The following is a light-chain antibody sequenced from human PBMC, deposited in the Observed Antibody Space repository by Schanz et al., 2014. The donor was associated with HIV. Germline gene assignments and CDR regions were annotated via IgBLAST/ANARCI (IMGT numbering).Light chain of an antibody. CDR1: SSDVGGYKY. J-gene: IGLJ2*01. Sequence: QSVLTQPASVSGSPGQSITISCTGTSSDVGGYKYVSWYQQYPGKAPKLMIYEVTKRPSGVPDRFSGSKSGNTASLTVSGLQAEDEADYYCSSYAGSSSLIFGGGTKLTVL. CDR3: SSYAGSSSLI. V-gene: IGLV2-8*01. CDR2: EVT.